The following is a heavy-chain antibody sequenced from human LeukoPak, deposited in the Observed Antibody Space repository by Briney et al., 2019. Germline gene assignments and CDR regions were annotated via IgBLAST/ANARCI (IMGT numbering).Heavy chain of an antibody. CDR2: INPNSGGT. CDR3: AGSLGYCTSNVCYLKY. D-gene: IGHD2-8*01. Sequence: ASVKVSCKASGYTFTSYYMHWVRQAPGQGLEWMGWINPNSGGTNYAQKFQGRITMTRDASISTASISTAYMELRSLRSDDTAVYYCAGSLGYCTSNVCYLKYWGQGTLVTVSS. J-gene: IGHJ4*02. V-gene: IGHV1-2*02. CDR1: GYTFTSYY.